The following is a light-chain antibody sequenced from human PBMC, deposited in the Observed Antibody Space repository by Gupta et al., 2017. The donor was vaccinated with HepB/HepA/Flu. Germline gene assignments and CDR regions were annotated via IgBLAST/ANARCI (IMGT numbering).Light chain of an antibody. CDR2: KAS. CDR3: QQYNSYRWT. CDR1: QSISSW. Sequence: IQITESSSTLSGSVGDRVTISCRARQSISSWLAWYQQKPGKAPKLLIYKASSRESGVPSRFSGSGSGTEFTLTISSLQPDDFATYYCQQYNSYRWTFGQGTKVEIK. V-gene: IGKV1-5*03. J-gene: IGKJ1*01.